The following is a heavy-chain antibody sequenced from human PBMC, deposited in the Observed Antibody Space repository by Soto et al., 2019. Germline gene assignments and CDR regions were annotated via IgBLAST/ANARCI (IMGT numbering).Heavy chain of an antibody. D-gene: IGHD2-8*01. CDR2: MNPNSGNT. CDR1: GYTFTSYD. V-gene: IGHV1-8*01. Sequence: GSGKVSCKASGYTFTSYDITWVRQATGQRLERMGWMNPNSGNTGYAQKLQGRVTMTRNTSISTAYLELSSLRSEDTAVYYCARGKLVYAIDYYYCMDVWGQGTTVTVSS. CDR3: ARGKLVYAIDYYYCMDV. J-gene: IGHJ6*02.